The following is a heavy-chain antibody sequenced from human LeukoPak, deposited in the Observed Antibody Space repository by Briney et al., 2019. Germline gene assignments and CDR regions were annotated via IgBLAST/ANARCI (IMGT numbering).Heavy chain of an antibody. D-gene: IGHD3-22*01. V-gene: IGHV3-23*01. Sequence: GGALRLSCAACGFTFRSYAMTWVRQAPGKGLEWVSGISGSGGTTYYADSVKGRFTISRDNSQNTLYLQMNSLRAEDTAVFYCAKTPSDSSGYFDYWGQGTLVTVSS. CDR3: AKTPSDSSGYFDY. J-gene: IGHJ4*02. CDR1: GFTFRSYA. CDR2: ISGSGGTT.